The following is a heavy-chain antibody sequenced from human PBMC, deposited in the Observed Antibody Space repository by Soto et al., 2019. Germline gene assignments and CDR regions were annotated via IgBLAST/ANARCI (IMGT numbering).Heavy chain of an antibody. J-gene: IGHJ6*02. CDR2: IRSKANSYAT. D-gene: IGHD1-26*01. V-gene: IGHV3-73*02. CDR1: GFTFSGSA. CDR3: TTFTGSYSLYGMDV. Sequence: EVQLVESGGGLVQPGGSLKLSCAASGFTFSGSAMHLVRQASGKGLEWVGRIRSKANSYATAYAASVKGRFTISRDDSKHTAYLQMNILKTEDTAVYYCTTFTGSYSLYGMDVWGQGTTVTVSS.